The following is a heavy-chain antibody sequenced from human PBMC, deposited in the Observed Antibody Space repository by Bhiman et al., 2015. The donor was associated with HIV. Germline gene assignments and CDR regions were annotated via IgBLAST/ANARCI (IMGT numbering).Heavy chain of an antibody. CDR3: VKPKVKGRATVGFDY. Sequence: QVQLVESGGGVVQPGRSLRLSCAASGFTFSTSGMHWVRQAPGKGMEWVAVVSDDGSDQKYVDSVKGRLTISRDNSKNTVYLQMNSLRSEDTAVYFCVKPKVKGRATVGFDYWGQGTLVTVSS. D-gene: IGHD1-26*01. J-gene: IGHJ4*02. CDR1: GFTFSTSG. CDR2: VSDDGSDQ. V-gene: IGHV3-30*18.